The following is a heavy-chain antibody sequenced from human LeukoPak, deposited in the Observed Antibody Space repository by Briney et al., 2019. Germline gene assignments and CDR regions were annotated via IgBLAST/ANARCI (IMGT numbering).Heavy chain of an antibody. V-gene: IGHV3-13*01. J-gene: IGHJ6*02. CDR3: ARSHGDGMDV. CDR2: IGTVGNT. CDR1: GFTFSSYD. Sequence: PGGSLRLSCAASGFTFSSYDMHWVRQATGKGLEWVSAIGTVGNTYYPGSVKGRFTISRENAKNSLYLQMNSLRAGDTAVYYCARSHGDGMDVWGQGITVTVSS.